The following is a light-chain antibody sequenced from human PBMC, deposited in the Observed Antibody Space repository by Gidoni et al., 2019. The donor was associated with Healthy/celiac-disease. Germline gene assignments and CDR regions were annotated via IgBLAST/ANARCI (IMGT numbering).Light chain of an antibody. V-gene: IGKV3-15*01. J-gene: IGKJ2*01. Sequence: EIVMTQSPATQSVSAGERATLSCRSSQSVISNLAWSQQKPGQAHRLLIYGASTRATGIPAWFIGSGSGTEFTIPISSLQSEDFAVYYCQQYNNWPPYTFGQGTKLEIK. CDR1: QSVISN. CDR3: QQYNNWPPYT. CDR2: GAS.